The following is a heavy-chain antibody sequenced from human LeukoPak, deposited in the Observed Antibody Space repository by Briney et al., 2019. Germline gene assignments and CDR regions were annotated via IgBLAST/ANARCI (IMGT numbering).Heavy chain of an antibody. CDR2: VSSSSSYT. CDR1: GFTFSDYY. D-gene: IGHD3-16*02. J-gene: IGHJ4*02. Sequence: GGSLRLSCAASGFTFSDYYMSWIRQAPGKGLEWVSYVSSSSSYTNYADSVKGRFTISRDNAKNSLYLQMNSLRAEDTAVYYCARDSVRLGELSSDYWGQGTLVTVSS. CDR3: ARDSVRLGELSSDY. V-gene: IGHV3-11*06.